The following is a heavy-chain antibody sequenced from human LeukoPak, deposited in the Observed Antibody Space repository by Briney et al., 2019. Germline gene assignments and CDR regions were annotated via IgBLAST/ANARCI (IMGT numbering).Heavy chain of an antibody. CDR1: GFTFNSYG. CDR2: ISYDGSNT. J-gene: IGHJ5*02. CDR3: ARVGGPGNWFDP. Sequence: GGSLRLSCAASGFTFNSYGMHWVRQAPGKGLEWVAFISYDGSNTYYADSVKGRFTISRDNSKNSLYLQMNSLRAEDTAVYYCARVGGPGNWFDPWGQGTLVTVSS. V-gene: IGHV3-30*03. D-gene: IGHD3-10*01.